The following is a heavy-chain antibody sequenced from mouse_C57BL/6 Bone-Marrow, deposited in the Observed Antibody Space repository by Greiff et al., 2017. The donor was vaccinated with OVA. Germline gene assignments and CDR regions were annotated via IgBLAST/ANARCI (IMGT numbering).Heavy chain of an antibody. Sequence: VQLQQPGTELVKPGASVKLSCKASGYTFTSYWMHWVKQRPGQGLEWIGNINPSNGGTNYNEKFKSKATLTVDKSSSTAYMQLSSLTSEDSAVDDCAREDSSYTWFAYRGQGTLVTVSA. CDR1: GYTFTSYW. CDR2: INPSNGGT. J-gene: IGHJ3*01. V-gene: IGHV1-53*01. CDR3: AREDSSYTWFAY. D-gene: IGHD1-1*01.